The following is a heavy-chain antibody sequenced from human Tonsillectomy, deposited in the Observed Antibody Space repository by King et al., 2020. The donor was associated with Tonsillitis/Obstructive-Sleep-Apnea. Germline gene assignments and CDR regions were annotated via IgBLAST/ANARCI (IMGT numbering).Heavy chain of an antibody. Sequence: QLVESGPEVKKPGTSVKVSCKASGFTFTSSAVRWVRQARGQRLEWIGWIVVGSGNTNYAQKFQERVTITRDMSTSTAYMELSSLRSEDTAVYYCTADDCSSTSCYAGVWGKGTTVTVSS. V-gene: IGHV1-58*01. CDR2: IVVGSGNT. J-gene: IGHJ6*04. D-gene: IGHD2-2*01. CDR3: TADDCSSTSCYAGV. CDR1: GFTFTSSA.